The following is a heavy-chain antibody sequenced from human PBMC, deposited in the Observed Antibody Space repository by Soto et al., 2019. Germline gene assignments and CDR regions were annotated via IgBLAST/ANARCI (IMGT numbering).Heavy chain of an antibody. V-gene: IGHV3-48*01. Sequence: EVQLVESGGGLVQPGGSLRLSCAASGFTFSSYSMNWVRQAPGKGLEWVSYISSSSSTIYYADSVKGRFTISRDNAKSSRYLHMNSLRAEDTAVYYATRSAYTDVRGKGTTVTVSS. CDR3: TRSAYTDV. CDR2: ISSSSSTI. J-gene: IGHJ6*03. D-gene: IGHD2-2*01. CDR1: GFTFSSYS.